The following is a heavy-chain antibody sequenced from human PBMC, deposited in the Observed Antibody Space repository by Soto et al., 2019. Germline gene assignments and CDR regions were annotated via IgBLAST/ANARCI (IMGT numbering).Heavy chain of an antibody. Sequence: PGGSLRLSCAASGFTFNNYGMHWARQAPGKGLEWVALIWHDGSNKGYADSVKGRFTISRDNSKNTLNLQMNSLRVEDTAVYYCTRAAIKGELLDYWGQGTQVTVSS. V-gene: IGHV3-33*01. CDR2: IWHDGSNK. J-gene: IGHJ4*02. CDR3: TRAAIKGELLDY. CDR1: GFTFNNYG. D-gene: IGHD1-26*01.